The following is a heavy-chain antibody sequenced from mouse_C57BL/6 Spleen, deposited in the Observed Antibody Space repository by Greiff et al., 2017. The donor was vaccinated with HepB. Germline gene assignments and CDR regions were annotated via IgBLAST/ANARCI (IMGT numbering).Heavy chain of an antibody. CDR2: IYPGGGYT. CDR1: GYTFTNYW. J-gene: IGHJ4*01. V-gene: IGHV1-63*01. D-gene: IGHD3-3*01. CDR3: ARSGTYAMDY. Sequence: VQLQQSGAELVRPGTSVKMSCTASGYTFTNYWIGWAKQRPGHGLEWIGDIYPGGGYTNYNEKFKGKATLTADKSSSTAYMQFSSLTSEDSAIYYCARSGTYAMDYWGQGTSVTVSS.